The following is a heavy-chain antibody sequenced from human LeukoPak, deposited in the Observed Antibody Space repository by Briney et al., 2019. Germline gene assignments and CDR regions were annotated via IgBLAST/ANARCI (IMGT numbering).Heavy chain of an antibody. Sequence: GGSLRLSCAASGFTFSNYWMSWVRQAPGKGLEWVANIKQDRSEKFYVDSVKGRLTISRDNAKNSLYLQMSSLRVEDTAVYYCARVQGSSGPGIFEYWGQGTLVTVSS. CDR1: GFTFSNYW. J-gene: IGHJ4*02. CDR3: ARVQGSSGPGIFEY. CDR2: IKQDRSEK. V-gene: IGHV3-7*01. D-gene: IGHD6-19*01.